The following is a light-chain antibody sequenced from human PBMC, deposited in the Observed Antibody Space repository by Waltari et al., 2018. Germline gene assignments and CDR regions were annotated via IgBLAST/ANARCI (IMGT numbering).Light chain of an antibody. V-gene: IGKV4-1*01. Sequence: DLVITQSPDSLAVPQGGRATINCKSSQSVLYSSNNKNYLAWYQQKPGQPPKLLIYWASTRESGVPDRFSGSGSGTDFTLTISSLQAEDVAVYYCQQYYSTPWTFGQGTKVEIK. CDR2: WAS. J-gene: IGKJ1*01. CDR3: QQYYSTPWT. CDR1: QSVLYSSNNKNY.